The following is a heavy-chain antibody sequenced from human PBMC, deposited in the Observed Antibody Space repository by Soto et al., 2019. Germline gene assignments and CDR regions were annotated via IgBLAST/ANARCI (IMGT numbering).Heavy chain of an antibody. CDR1: GFTLAKYT. CDR2: SYSTGGT. CDR3: ARDREPDGIWTFDS. Sequence: GGSLRLSCAASGFTLAKYTMGWVRQAPGKGLEWVAESYSTGGTEYADSVKGRFTIFRDNSKSTLFLQMNSLGVGDTALYYCARDREPDGIWTFDSWGQGTLVTGSS. D-gene: IGHD3-9*01. J-gene: IGHJ4*02. V-gene: IGHV3-23*01.